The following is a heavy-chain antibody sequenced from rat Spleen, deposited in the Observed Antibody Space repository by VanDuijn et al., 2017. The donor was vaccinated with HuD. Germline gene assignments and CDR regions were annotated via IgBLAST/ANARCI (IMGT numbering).Heavy chain of an antibody. CDR2: IQSGGST. CDR3: TRVGRVSGFDY. J-gene: IGHJ2*01. V-gene: IGHV2-19*01. D-gene: IGHD1-11*01. CDR1: GFSLTDYS. Sequence: QVQLKESGPGLVQPSQTLSLTCTVSGFSLTDYSVYWVRQPPGKGLEWMGRIQSGGSTDYNSALKSRLSISRDTSKSQVFLKMNSLQTEDTAIYYCTRVGRVSGFDYWGQGVMVTVSS.